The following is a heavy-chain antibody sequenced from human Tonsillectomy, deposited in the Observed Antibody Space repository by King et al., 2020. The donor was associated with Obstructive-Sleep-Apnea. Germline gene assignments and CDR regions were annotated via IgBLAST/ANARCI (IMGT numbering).Heavy chain of an antibody. CDR2: IYPGDSDT. Sequence: VQLVQSGAEVKKPGESLKISCKASGYTFTSYWIGWVRQMPGKGLEWMGIIYPGDSDTRYNPSFQGQVTIPADKSISTAYLQWSRLKASDTAMYYCARRGGYCTNGVCYGTYFDYWGQGPLVTVSS. J-gene: IGHJ4*02. CDR3: ARRGGYCTNGVCYGTYFDY. V-gene: IGHV5-51*01. D-gene: IGHD2-8*01. CDR1: GYTFTSYW.